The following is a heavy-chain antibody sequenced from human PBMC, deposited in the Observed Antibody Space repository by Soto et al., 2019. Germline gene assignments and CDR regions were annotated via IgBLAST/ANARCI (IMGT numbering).Heavy chain of an antibody. CDR1: GSTFSDYY. D-gene: IGHD5-18*01. V-gene: IGHV3-11*06. CDR3: ARYIYGYVDY. Sequence: GGSLRLSCAASGSTFSDYYMSWIRQAPGKGLEWLSYISSISSYTHYADSVKGRFTISRDNAKNSLYLQMNSLRAEDTAVYYCARYIYGYVDYWGQGTLVTVSS. J-gene: IGHJ4*02. CDR2: ISSISSYT.